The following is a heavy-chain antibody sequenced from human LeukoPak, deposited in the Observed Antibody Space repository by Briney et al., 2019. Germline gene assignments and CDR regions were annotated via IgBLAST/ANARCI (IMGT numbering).Heavy chain of an antibody. CDR1: GFTFSSYA. D-gene: IGHD3-10*01. CDR2: ISYDGSNK. Sequence: TGRSLRLSCAASGFTFSSYAMNWVRQAPGKGLEWVAFISYDGSNKYYADSVKCRFTISRDNSKNTLYLQMNSLRAEDTAVYYCASQGGLLWFGELSGGMDVWGQGTTVTVSS. J-gene: IGHJ6*02. CDR3: ASQGGLLWFGELSGGMDV. V-gene: IGHV3-30-3*01.